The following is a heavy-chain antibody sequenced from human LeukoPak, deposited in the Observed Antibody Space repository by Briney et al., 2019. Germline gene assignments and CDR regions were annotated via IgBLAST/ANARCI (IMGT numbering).Heavy chain of an antibody. J-gene: IGHJ6*02. Sequence: GGSLRLSCAASGFTFSDYYMTWVRQAPGKGLEWLSYITNRGDTVFYADSVKGRFTISRDNAKNSLYLQMNSLRAEDTAVYYCARAPHYSNYGPYYYGMDVWGQGTTVTVSS. CDR2: ITNRGDTV. CDR3: ARAPHYSNYGPYYYGMDV. V-gene: IGHV3-11*04. D-gene: IGHD4-11*01. CDR1: GFTFSDYY.